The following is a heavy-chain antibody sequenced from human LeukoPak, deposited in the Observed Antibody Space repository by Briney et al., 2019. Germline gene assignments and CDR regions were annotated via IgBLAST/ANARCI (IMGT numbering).Heavy chain of an antibody. CDR1: GGSFSGYY. CDR2: INHSGST. J-gene: IGHJ4*02. Sequence: SETLSLTCAVYGGSFSGYYWSWIRQPPGKGLEWIGEINHSGSTNYNPSLKSRVTISVDTSKNQFSLKLSPVTAADTAVYYCAASYQYYFDYWGQGTLVTVSS. V-gene: IGHV4-34*01. CDR3: AASYQYYFDY. D-gene: IGHD6-6*01.